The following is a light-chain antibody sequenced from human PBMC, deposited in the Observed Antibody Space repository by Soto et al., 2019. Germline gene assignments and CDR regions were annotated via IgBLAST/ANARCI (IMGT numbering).Light chain of an antibody. CDR3: QQSHSIPLT. V-gene: IGKV1-39*01. CDR2: GAS. CDR1: QTISNY. Sequence: DIQMTQSPSSLFASVGDRVTITCRASQTISNYLNWYQRIPGKAPRLLIYGASTLHSGVPSRFSGSGSGTDFTLTISSLQPEDFATYYCQQSHSIPLTFGGGTTVEI. J-gene: IGKJ4*01.